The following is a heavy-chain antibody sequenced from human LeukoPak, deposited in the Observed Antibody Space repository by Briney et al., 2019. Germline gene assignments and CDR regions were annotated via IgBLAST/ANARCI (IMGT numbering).Heavy chain of an antibody. D-gene: IGHD3-22*01. V-gene: IGHV3-53*01. CDR3: ARDSFSYYYDSSGPYYYYGMDV. CDR2: IYSGGST. Sequence: GGSLRLSCAASGFTVSSNYMSWVRQAPGKGLEWVSVIYSGGSTYYADSVKGRFTISRHNSKNTLYLQMNSLRAEDTAVYYCARDSFSYYYDSSGPYYYYGMDVWGQGTTVTVSS. CDR1: GFTVSSNY. J-gene: IGHJ6*02.